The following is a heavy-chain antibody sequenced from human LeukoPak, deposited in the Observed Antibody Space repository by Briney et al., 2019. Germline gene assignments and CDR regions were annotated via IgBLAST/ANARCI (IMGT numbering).Heavy chain of an antibody. J-gene: IGHJ4*02. Sequence: PGGSLRLSCAASGFTFSSYAMSWVRQAPGKGLEWVSSISSSSSYIYYADSVKGRFTISRDNAKNSLYLQMNSLRAEDTAVYYCARVVSAGDIDYWGQGTLVTVSS. V-gene: IGHV3-21*01. D-gene: IGHD2-2*01. CDR3: ARVVSAGDIDY. CDR1: GFTFSSYA. CDR2: ISSSSSYI.